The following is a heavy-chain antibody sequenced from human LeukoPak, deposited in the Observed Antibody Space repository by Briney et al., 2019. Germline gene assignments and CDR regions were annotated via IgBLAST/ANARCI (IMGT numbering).Heavy chain of an antibody. J-gene: IGHJ4*02. CDR1: GGSISSSTYY. D-gene: IGHD3-10*01. CDR3: ARHREEFGDSPPNIDY. V-gene: IGHV4-39*01. Sequence: SETLSLTCTVSGGSISSSTYYWAWIRQPPGKGLEWIGSIYYSGSTYYNPSLKSRVTISVDTSKNQLSLRLSSVTAADTAVYYCARHREEFGDSPPNIDYWGQGTLVTVSS. CDR2: IYYSGST.